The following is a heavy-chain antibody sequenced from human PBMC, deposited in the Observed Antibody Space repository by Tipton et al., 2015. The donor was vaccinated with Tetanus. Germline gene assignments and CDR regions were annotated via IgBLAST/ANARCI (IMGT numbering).Heavy chain of an antibody. J-gene: IGHJ4*02. V-gene: IGHV1-46*01. CDR1: GYTFTGYY. CDR2: IIPSGGTT. Sequence: QLVQSGPEVKKPGASVKVSCKASGYTFTGYYMHWVRQAPGQGLEWMGIIIPSGGTTRHAQKFQGRVTMTRDTSTSTVYMELSSLRSEDTAVYYCARDGGSYYTDCWGQGTLVTVSS. D-gene: IGHD1-26*01. CDR3: ARDGGSYYTDC.